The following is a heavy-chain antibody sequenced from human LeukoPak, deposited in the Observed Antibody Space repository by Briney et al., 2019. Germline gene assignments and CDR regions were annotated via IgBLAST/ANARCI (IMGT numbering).Heavy chain of an antibody. CDR2: IYSGGST. J-gene: IGHJ4*02. D-gene: IGHD3-22*01. CDR1: GFTFSNYA. CDR3: AKESYDSSGLIDY. V-gene: IGHV3-23*03. Sequence: GGSLRLSCAASGFTFSNYAMNWVRQAPGKGLEWVSVIYSGGSTYYADSVKGRFTISRDNSKNTLYLQMNSLRAEDTAVYYCAKESYDSSGLIDYWGQGTLVTVSS.